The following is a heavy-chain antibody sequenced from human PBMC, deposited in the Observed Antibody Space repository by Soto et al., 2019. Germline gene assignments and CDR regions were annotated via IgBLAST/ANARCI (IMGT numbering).Heavy chain of an antibody. Sequence: EVQLVESGGGLVKPGGSLRLSCAASGFTFSNAWMSWVRQAPGKGLEWVGRIKSKTDGGTTDYAAPVKGRFTISRDDSKNTLYPQMNSLKTEDTAVYYCTTEPRGDIVGAFDYWGQGTLVTVSS. CDR2: IKSKTDGGTT. CDR3: TTEPRGDIVGAFDY. V-gene: IGHV3-15*01. J-gene: IGHJ4*02. D-gene: IGHD1-26*01. CDR1: GFTFSNAW.